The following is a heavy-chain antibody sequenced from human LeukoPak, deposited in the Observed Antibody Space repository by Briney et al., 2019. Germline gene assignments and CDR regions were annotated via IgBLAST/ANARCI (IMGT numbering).Heavy chain of an antibody. CDR2: ISSSGSYI. CDR3: ASTLKGGFHYYGMDV. Sequence: GGSLRLSCAASGFTFSSYSMNWVRQAPGKGLEWGSSISSSGSYIYYADSVKGRFTISRDNAKNSLYLQMNSLRAEDTAVYYCASTLKGGFHYYGMDVWGQGTTVTVSS. CDR1: GFTFSSYS. J-gene: IGHJ6*02. V-gene: IGHV3-21*01. D-gene: IGHD2-15*01.